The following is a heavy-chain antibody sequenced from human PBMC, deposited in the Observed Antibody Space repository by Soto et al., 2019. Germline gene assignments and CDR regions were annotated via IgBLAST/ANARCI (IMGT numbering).Heavy chain of an antibody. CDR1: GFTFSCYI. D-gene: IGHD3-9*01. V-gene: IGHV3-48*02. CDR3: AREDILGVRSFDY. J-gene: IGHJ4*02. Sequence: GGSRRLSCAASGFTFSCYIVNWVRQAPGKGLEWVSYISSGSKTIYYAESVKGRFTVSRDNARNSQYLQMNSLRDEDTAVYYCAREDILGVRSFDYWGQGTLVTVSS. CDR2: ISSGSKTI.